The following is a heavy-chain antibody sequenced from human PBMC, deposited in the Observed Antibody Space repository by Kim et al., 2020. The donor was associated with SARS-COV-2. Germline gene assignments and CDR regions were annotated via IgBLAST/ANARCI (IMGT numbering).Heavy chain of an antibody. CDR2: IYYSGST. J-gene: IGHJ3*02. D-gene: IGHD2-21*02. CDR1: GGSISSSSYY. Sequence: SETLSLTCTVSGGSISSSSYYWGWIRQPPGKGLEWIGSIYYSGSTYYNPSLKSRVTISVDTSKNQFSLKLSSVTAADTAVYYCARHCGGDCYWGHAFDIWGQGTMVTVSS. V-gene: IGHV4-39*01. CDR3: ARHCGGDCYWGHAFDI.